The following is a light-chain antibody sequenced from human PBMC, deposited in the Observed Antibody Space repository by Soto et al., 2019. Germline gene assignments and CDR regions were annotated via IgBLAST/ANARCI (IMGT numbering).Light chain of an antibody. CDR2: GNS. J-gene: IGLJ2*01. CDR1: SSNIGAGYD. V-gene: IGLV1-40*01. Sequence: QSALTQPPSVSGAPGQGVTISCTGTSSNIGAGYDVHWYQQLPGTAPKLLIYGNSNRPSGVPDRFSGSKSGTSGSPAITGLQAEDEADYYCQSYDSSLSGSNVVFGGGTKVTVL. CDR3: QSYDSSLSGSNVV.